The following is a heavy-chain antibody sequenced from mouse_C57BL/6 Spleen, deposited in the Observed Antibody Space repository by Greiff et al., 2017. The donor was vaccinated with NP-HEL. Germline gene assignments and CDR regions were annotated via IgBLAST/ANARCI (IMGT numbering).Heavy chain of an antibody. CDR2: INPYNGGT. J-gene: IGHJ4*01. CDR1: GYTFTDYY. V-gene: IGHV1-19*01. CDR3: IWYGYNKRMDY. D-gene: IGHD2-2*01. Sequence: VQLKESGPVLVKPGASVKMSCKASGYTFTDYYMNWVKQSHGKSLEWIGVINPYNGGTSYNQKFKGKATLTVDKSSSTAYMELNSLTSEDSAVYSCIWYGYNKRMDYWGQGTSVTVSS.